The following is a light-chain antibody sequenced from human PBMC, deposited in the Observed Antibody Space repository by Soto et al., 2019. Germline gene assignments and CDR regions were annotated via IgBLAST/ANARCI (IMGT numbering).Light chain of an antibody. CDR3: SSYTITSTYV. CDR2: EVS. V-gene: IGLV2-14*01. Sequence: QSALTQPASVSGSPGQSITISCTGTSSDVGGYNYVSWYQQHPGKAPKLIIYEVSDRPSGVSNRFSGSKSGNTASLTISGLQAEDEADYYCSSYTITSTYVFGTGTELTVL. CDR1: SSDVGGYNY. J-gene: IGLJ1*01.